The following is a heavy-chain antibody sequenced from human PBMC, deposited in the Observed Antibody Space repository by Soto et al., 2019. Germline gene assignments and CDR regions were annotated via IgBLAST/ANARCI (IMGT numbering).Heavy chain of an antibody. J-gene: IGHJ4*02. D-gene: IGHD2-15*01. CDR3: AKVSNPHCSGGSCYYFDY. V-gene: IGHV3-23*01. Sequence: GGSLRLSCAASGFTFSSYAMSWVRQAPGKGLEWVSAISGSGGSTYYADSVKGRFTISRDNSKNTLYLQMNSLSAEDKAVYYCAKVSNPHCSGGSCYYFDYWGQGTLVTVSS. CDR1: GFTFSSYA. CDR2: ISGSGGST.